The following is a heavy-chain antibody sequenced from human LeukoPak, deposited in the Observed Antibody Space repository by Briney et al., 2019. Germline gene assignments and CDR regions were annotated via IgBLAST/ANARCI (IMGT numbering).Heavy chain of an antibody. J-gene: IGHJ6*02. CDR3: AKGTGRGYDFWSGYLIDDYYYYGMDV. D-gene: IGHD3-3*01. Sequence: PGGSLRLSCAASGFTFSSYAMSWVRQAPGKGLEWVSAISGSGGSTYYADSVKGRFTISRDNSKNTLYLQMNSLRAEDTAVYYCAKGTGRGYDFWSGYLIDDYYYYGMDVRGQGTTVTVSS. V-gene: IGHV3-23*01. CDR2: ISGSGGST. CDR1: GFTFSSYA.